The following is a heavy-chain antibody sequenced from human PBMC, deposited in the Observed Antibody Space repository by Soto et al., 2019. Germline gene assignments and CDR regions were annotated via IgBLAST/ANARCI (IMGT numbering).Heavy chain of an antibody. V-gene: IGHV3-21*01. CDR1: GFTFSSYS. Sequence: EVQLVESGGGLVKPGGSLRLSCAASGFTFSSYSMNWVRQAPGKGLEWVSSISSSSSYIYYADSVKGRFTISRDNAKNSLYLQMNSLRAEDTAVYYCARVRGDCSGGSRYSSRHWYFDLWGRGTLVTVSS. CDR3: ARVRGDCSGGSRYSSRHWYFDL. D-gene: IGHD2-15*01. CDR2: ISSSSSYI. J-gene: IGHJ2*01.